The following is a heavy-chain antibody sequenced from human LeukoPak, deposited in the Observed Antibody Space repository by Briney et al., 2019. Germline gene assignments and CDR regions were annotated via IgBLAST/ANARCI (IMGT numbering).Heavy chain of an antibody. CDR3: AKDGCSSTSCSEYFQH. CDR1: GFTFSSYG. Sequence: PGRSLRLSCAASGFTFSSYGMHWVRQAPGKGLEWVAVIWYDGSNKYYADSVKGRFTISRDNSKNTLYLQMNSLRAEDTAVYYCAKDGCSSTSCSEYFQHWGQGTLVTVSS. V-gene: IGHV3-33*06. J-gene: IGHJ1*01. D-gene: IGHD2-2*01. CDR2: IWYDGSNK.